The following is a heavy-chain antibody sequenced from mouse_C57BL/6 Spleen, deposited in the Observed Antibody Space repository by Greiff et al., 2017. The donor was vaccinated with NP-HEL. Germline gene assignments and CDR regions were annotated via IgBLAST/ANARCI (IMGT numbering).Heavy chain of an antibody. J-gene: IGHJ1*03. Sequence: EVKLVESGGGLVQPGGSLSPSCAASGFTFTDYYMSWVRQPPGKALEWLGFIRNKANGYTTEYSASVKGRFTISRDNSQSILYLQMNALRAEDSATYYCARYDYDGDGYFDVWGTGTTVTVSS. D-gene: IGHD2-4*01. CDR3: ARYDYDGDGYFDV. V-gene: IGHV7-3*01. CDR2: IRNKANGYTT. CDR1: GFTFTDYY.